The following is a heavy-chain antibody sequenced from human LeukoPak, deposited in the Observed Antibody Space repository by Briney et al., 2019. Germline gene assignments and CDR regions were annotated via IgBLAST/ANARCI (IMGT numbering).Heavy chain of an antibody. Sequence: ASVKVSCKASGYTFTGYYMRWVRQAPGQGLEWMGWINPNSGGTNYAQKFQGRVTMTRDTSISTAYMELSRLRSDDTAVYYCARDRWGLLTFDYWGQGTLVTVSS. CDR2: INPNSGGT. CDR3: ARDRWGLLTFDY. D-gene: IGHD1-26*01. J-gene: IGHJ4*02. CDR1: GYTFTGYY. V-gene: IGHV1-2*02.